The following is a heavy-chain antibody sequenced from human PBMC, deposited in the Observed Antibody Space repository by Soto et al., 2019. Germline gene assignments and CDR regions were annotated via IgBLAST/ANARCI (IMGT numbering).Heavy chain of an antibody. CDR1: GGSISSSSYY. D-gene: IGHD2-21*01. Sequence: SETLSLTCTVSGGSISSSSYYWGWIRQPPGKGLEWIGSIYYSGSTYYNPSLKSRVTISVDTSKNQFSLKLSSVTAAATAVYYCAREARSEYWGSWSQSTGVIFDYWGQGTLVTVSS. J-gene: IGHJ4*02. CDR2: IYYSGST. V-gene: IGHV4-39*02. CDR3: AREARSEYWGSWSQSTGVIFDY.